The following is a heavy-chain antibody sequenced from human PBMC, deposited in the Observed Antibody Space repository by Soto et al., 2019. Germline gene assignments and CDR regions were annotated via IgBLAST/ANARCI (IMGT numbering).Heavy chain of an antibody. CDR2: IIPIFGTA. J-gene: IGHJ1*01. D-gene: IGHD6-19*01. V-gene: IGHV1-69*13. CDR3: ARSHPNYSSGWYNGYFQH. CDR1: GGTFSSYA. Sequence: SVKVSCKASGGTFSSYAISWVRQAPGQGLEWMGGIIPIFGTANYAQKFQGRVTITADESTSTAYMELSSLRSEDTAVYYCARSHPNYSSGWYNGYFQHWGQGTLVTVSS.